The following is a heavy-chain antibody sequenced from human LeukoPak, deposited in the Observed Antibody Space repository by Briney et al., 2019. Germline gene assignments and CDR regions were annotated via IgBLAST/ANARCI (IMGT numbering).Heavy chain of an antibody. CDR1: GYSFSTYW. CDR2: IYPYDSDT. V-gene: IGHV5-51*01. Sequence: PGDSLKISCKGSGYSFSTYWIAWVRQMPGKGLEWMGIIYPYDSDTRYSPSFQGQVTISADKSISTAYLQWSSLRASDTAMYYCARQLRESITAKWFDPWGQGTQVTVYS. CDR3: ARQLRESITAKWFDP. D-gene: IGHD6-6*01. J-gene: IGHJ5*02.